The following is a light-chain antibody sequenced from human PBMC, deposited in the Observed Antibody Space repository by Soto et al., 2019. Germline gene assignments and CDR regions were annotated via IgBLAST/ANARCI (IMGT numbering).Light chain of an antibody. J-gene: IGKJ5*01. CDR1: QSVSSSY. Sequence: EIVLTQSPGTLSLSPGERATLSCRASQSVSSSYLAWYQQKPGQAPRLLIYGSSSRATGIPDRFSGSGSGKDFTLTISRLEPEDFAVYYCQQYGRSPLVTFGQGTRLEIK. CDR3: QQYGRSPLVT. CDR2: GSS. V-gene: IGKV3-20*01.